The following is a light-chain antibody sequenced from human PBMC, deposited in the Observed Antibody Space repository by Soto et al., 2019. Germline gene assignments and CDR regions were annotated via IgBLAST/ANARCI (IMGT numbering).Light chain of an antibody. Sequence: EIEMTQSPATLSLAPGERVTLSCRSSQSVADKLAWFQQKPGHAPSLLIYGASTRSTGIPARFSGSGSETDFTLTISSLRSEDSAVYHCQQYNNWPITFGQGTRLEIK. CDR2: GAS. J-gene: IGKJ5*01. CDR1: QSVADK. V-gene: IGKV3D-15*01. CDR3: QQYNNWPIT.